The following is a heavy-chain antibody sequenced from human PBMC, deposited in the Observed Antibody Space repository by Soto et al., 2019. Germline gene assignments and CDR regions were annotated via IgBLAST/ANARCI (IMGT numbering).Heavy chain of an antibody. V-gene: IGHV3-30*04. CDR3: ARDRGVGATEGNWFDP. CDR1: GFTFSSYA. CDR2: ISYDGSNK. Sequence: GGSLRLSCAASGFTFSSYAMHWVRQAPGKGLEWVAVISYDGSNKYYADSVKGRFTISRDNSKNTLYLQMNSLRAEDTAVYCCARDRGVGATEGNWFDPWGQGTLVTVSS. D-gene: IGHD1-26*01. J-gene: IGHJ5*02.